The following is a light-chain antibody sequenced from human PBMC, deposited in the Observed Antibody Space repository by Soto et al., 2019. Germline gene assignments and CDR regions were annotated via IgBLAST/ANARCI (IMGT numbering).Light chain of an antibody. CDR3: CSYAATSTLV. Sequence: QSALTQPRSVSGSPGQSVTICCTGTSSDVGIYNYVSWYQHHPGKAPKLIIYDVIKRPSGVPDRFSGSKSGITASLTISGLQADDEADYYCCSYAATSTLVFGGGTKVTVL. CDR2: DVI. J-gene: IGLJ3*02. V-gene: IGLV2-11*01. CDR1: SSDVGIYNY.